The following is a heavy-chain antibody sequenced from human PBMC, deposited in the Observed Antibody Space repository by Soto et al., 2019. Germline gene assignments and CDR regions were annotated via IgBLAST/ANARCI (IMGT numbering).Heavy chain of an antibody. CDR2: VYYSGAT. J-gene: IGHJ6*02. CDR3: ARHDWARFYGMDV. V-gene: IGHV4-39*01. CDR1: GASIITTYY. Sequence: SETLSLTCSASGASIITTYYWGWIRQTPGKGLEWIGSVYYSGATFYNPSLKSRVTILVDTSKSQFSLMLGSVTAADTAVYYCARHDWARFYGMDVWGQGTTVTVYS. D-gene: IGHD2-21*01.